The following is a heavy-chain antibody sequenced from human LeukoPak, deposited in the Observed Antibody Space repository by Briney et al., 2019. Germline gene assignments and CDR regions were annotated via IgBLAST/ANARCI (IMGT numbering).Heavy chain of an antibody. V-gene: IGHV1-69*06. Sequence: ASVKVSCKASGYTFTSYGISWVRQAPGQGLEWMGGIIPIFGTTNYAQKFQGRVTITADKSTSTAYMELSSLRSEDTAVYYCARSSVVTAMVHLDYWGQGTLVTVSS. CDR3: ARSSVVTAMVHLDY. CDR2: IIPIFGTT. J-gene: IGHJ4*02. CDR1: GYTFTSYG. D-gene: IGHD2-21*02.